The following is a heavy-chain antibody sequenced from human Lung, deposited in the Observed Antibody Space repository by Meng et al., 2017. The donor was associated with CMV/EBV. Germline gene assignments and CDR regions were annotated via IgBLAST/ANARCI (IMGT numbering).Heavy chain of an antibody. V-gene: IGHV3-21*01. D-gene: IGHD6-19*01. Sequence: LSLTXAASGFTFSSYSMNWVRQAPGKGLEWVSSISSSSSYIYYADSVKGRFTISRDNAKNSLYLQMNSLRAEDTAVYYCARAGYSSGWYELYFDYWGQGRXVTVSS. CDR2: ISSSSSYI. CDR3: ARAGYSSGWYELYFDY. J-gene: IGHJ4*02. CDR1: GFTFSSYS.